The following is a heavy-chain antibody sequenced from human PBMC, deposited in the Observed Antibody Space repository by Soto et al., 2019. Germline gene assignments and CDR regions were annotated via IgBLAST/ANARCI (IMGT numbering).Heavy chain of an antibody. CDR1: GFTFSSYA. CDR2: ISYDGSNK. CDR3: ARTGYSYGFGAGGFGMDV. D-gene: IGHD5-18*01. J-gene: IGHJ6*02. Sequence: GALRLSCAASGFTFSSYAMHWVRQAPGKGLEWVAVISYDGSNKYYADSVKGRFTISRDNSKNTLYLQMNSLRAEDTAVYYYARTGYSYGFGAGGFGMDVWGQGTTVTVSS. V-gene: IGHV3-30-3*01.